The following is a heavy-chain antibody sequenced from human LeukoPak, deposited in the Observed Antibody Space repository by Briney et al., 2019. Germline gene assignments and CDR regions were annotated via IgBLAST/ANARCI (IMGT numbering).Heavy chain of an antibody. J-gene: IGHJ4*02. CDR3: ARDVPTNWGFDY. V-gene: IGHV3-21*01. Sequence: GGSLRLSCAASGFIFSSYSMNWVRQAPGKGLEWVSSISSVTNHIYYADSVKGRFTISRDNAKNSLYLQMNSLRAEDTAVYYCARDVPTNWGFDYWGQGTLVTVSS. D-gene: IGHD7-27*01. CDR2: ISSVTNHI. CDR1: GFIFSSYS.